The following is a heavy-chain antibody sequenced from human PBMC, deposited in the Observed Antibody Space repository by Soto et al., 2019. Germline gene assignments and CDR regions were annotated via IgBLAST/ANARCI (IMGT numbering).Heavy chain of an antibody. Sequence: LSLTCTVSGGSISSYYWSWIRQPPGKGLEWIGYIYYSGSTNYNPSLKSRVTISVDTSKNQFSLKLSSVTAADTAVYYCARLSYDILTGYSLFDYWGQGTLVTVSS. V-gene: IGHV4-59*01. CDR1: GGSISSYY. CDR3: ARLSYDILTGYSLFDY. CDR2: IYYSGST. D-gene: IGHD3-9*01. J-gene: IGHJ4*02.